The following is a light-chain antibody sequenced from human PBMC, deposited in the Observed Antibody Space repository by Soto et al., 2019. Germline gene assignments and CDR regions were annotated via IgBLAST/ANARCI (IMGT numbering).Light chain of an antibody. CDR2: ASS. J-gene: IGKJ4*01. CDR1: QRISNY. CDR3: QQSYSTPLT. V-gene: IGKV1-39*01. Sequence: DSQMTQSPSSLSASVGDRVTISCRASQRISNYLNWYQQKLGEAPKLLIYASSTLQSGVPLRFSGSGSGTDFTLTISSLQPEDFAVYYCQQSYSTPLTFGGGTKVDIK.